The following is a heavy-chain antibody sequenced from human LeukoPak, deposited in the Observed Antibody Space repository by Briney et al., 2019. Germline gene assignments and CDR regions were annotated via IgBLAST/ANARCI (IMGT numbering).Heavy chain of an antibody. D-gene: IGHD1-14*01. CDR2: TRPSSGRT. CDR1: GYTFTNYH. J-gene: IGHJ4*02. Sequence: ASVKVSCKTSGYTFTNYHMHWVRQAPGQGPEWMGITRPSSGRTSYPQKVQGRVTMTWDMSTSTFSMELSSLTSDDTAVYYCAREGPETYNFDFWGQGTLVTVSS. CDR3: AREGPETYNFDF. V-gene: IGHV1-46*01.